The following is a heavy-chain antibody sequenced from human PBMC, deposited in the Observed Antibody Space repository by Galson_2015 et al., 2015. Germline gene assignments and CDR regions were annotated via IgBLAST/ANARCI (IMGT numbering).Heavy chain of an antibody. CDR2: LSHTGSSI. V-gene: IGHV3-23*01. D-gene: IGHD2-21*02. CDR3: AKDRRAVVMSAIDY. CDR1: GFTFSSSP. Sequence: SLRLSCAASGFTFSSSPMNWVRQAPGKGLEWVSALSHTGSSIYYADSVKGRFTISRDNTKNTLYLHLNSLRADDTAVYYCAKDRRAVVMSAIDYWGQGTQVTVSS. J-gene: IGHJ4*02.